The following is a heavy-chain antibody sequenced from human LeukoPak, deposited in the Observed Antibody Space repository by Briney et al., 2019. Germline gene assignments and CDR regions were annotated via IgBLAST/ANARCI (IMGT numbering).Heavy chain of an antibody. CDR1: GDSIRTNNYF. CDR3: ARRPGHTWDMGNWFDP. CDR2: ISYNGIT. V-gene: IGHV4-39*01. D-gene: IGHD1-26*01. J-gene: IGHJ5*02. Sequence: PSETLSLTCSVSGDSIRTNNYFWGWIRQPPGMGLEWIGSISYNGITYYNPSLKRRASVSVDTSKNQFSLNLNSVTAADTAIYYCARRPGHTWDMGNWFDPWGQGTLVTVSS.